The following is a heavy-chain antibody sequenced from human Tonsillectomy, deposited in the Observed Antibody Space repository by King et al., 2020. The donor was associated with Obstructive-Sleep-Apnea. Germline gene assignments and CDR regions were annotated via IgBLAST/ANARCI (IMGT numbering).Heavy chain of an antibody. J-gene: IGHJ6*02. V-gene: IGHV3-9*01. D-gene: IGHD3-10*01. Sequence: VQLVESGGGLVQPGRSLRLSCAASGFTFDDYAMHWVRLAPGKGLEGGSGISWNSGSIGYSGSVKGRFTISRDNAKNSLYLQMNSLRAEDTALYYCAKDKRTSGSLYFYGVDVWGQGTTVTVSS. CDR2: ISWNSGSI. CDR1: GFTFDDYA. CDR3: AKDKRTSGSLYFYGVDV.